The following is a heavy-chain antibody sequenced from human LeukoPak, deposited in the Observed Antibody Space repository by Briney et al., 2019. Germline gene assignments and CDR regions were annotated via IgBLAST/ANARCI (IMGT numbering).Heavy chain of an antibody. Sequence: SVKVSCKASGGTFSSYAISWVRQAPGQGLEWMGGIIPIFGTANYAQKFQGRVTITTDESTSTAYMELSSLRAEDTAVYYCSRDPTYYLRYGYFDYWGQGALVTVSS. V-gene: IGHV1-69*05. D-gene: IGHD1-26*01. J-gene: IGHJ4*02. CDR1: GGTFSSYA. CDR3: SRDPTYYLRYGYFDY. CDR2: IIPIFGTA.